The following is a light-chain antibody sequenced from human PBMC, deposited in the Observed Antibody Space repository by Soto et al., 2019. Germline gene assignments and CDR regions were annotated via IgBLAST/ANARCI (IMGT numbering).Light chain of an antibody. CDR1: SNDVGRYNL. V-gene: IGLV2-14*02. J-gene: IGLJ1*01. CDR2: EAT. Sequence: QSALTQPASVSGSPGQSITISCTGTSNDVGRYNLVSWYQHHPGKAPKLIIYEATKRPSGVSDRFSGSKSGNTASLTISGLQAEDEANYYCNSYTTLSNRVFGTGTKLTVL. CDR3: NSYTTLSNRV.